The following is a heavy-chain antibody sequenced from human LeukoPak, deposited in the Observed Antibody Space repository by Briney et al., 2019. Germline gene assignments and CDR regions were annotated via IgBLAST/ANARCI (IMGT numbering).Heavy chain of an antibody. CDR1: GGTFSSYA. J-gene: IGHJ5*02. D-gene: IGHD6-19*01. CDR2: IIPILGIA. CDR3: ARENSSWQWLATGWFDP. Sequence: SVKVSCKASGGTFSSYAISWVRQAPGQGLEWMGRIIPILGIANYAQKFQGRVTITADKSTSTAYMELSSLRSEDTAVYYCARENSSWQWLATGWFDPWGQGTLVTVSS. V-gene: IGHV1-69*04.